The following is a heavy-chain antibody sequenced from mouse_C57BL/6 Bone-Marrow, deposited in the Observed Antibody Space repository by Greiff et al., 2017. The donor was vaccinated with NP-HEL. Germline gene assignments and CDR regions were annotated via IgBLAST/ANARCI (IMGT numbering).Heavy chain of an antibody. CDR1: GYTFTSYD. D-gene: IGHD2-5*01. Sequence: QVQLKESGPELVKPGASVKLSCKASGYTFTSYDINWVKQRPGQGLEWIGWIYPRDGSTKYNEKFKGKATLTVDTSSSTAYMELHSLTSEDSAVYFCALYSNSYPYYFDYWGQGTTLTVSS. V-gene: IGHV1-85*01. CDR3: ALYSNSYPYYFDY. J-gene: IGHJ2*01. CDR2: IYPRDGST.